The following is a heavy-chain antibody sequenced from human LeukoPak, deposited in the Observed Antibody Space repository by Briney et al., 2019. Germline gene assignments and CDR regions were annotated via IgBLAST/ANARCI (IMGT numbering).Heavy chain of an antibody. D-gene: IGHD3-22*01. CDR2: ISAYNGNT. CDR3: ARVASADYYDSSGYYHYYYYYGMDV. CDR1: GYTFTSYG. Sequence: ASVKVSCKASGYTFTSYGISWVRQAPGQGLEWMGWISAYNGNTNYAQKLQGRVTMTTDTSTSTAYMELRSLRSDDTAVYYCARVASADYYDSSGYYHYYYYYGMDVWAKGPRSPSP. J-gene: IGHJ6*02. V-gene: IGHV1-18*01.